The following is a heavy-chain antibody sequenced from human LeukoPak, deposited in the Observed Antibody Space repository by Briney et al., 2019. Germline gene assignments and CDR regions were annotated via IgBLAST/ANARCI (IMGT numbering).Heavy chain of an antibody. V-gene: IGHV4-59*08. D-gene: IGHD6-13*01. CDR1: GGSISSYY. CDR2: IYYSGST. Sequence: PAETLSLTCTVSGGSISSYYWSWIRQPPGKGLEWIGYIYYSGSTNYNPSLKSRVTISVDTSKNQFSLKLSSVTAADTAVYYCASSSWYGKLDYWGQGTLVTVSS. J-gene: IGHJ4*02. CDR3: ASSSWYGKLDY.